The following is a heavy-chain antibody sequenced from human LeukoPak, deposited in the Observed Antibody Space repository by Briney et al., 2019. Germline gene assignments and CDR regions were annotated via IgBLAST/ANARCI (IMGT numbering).Heavy chain of an antibody. CDR2: IRYDGSNK. Sequence: GGSLRLSCAASGFTFSSYGMHWVRQAPGKGLEWVAFIRYDGSNKYYADSVKGRFTISRDNSKNTLYLQMNSLRAEDTAVYYCAKDHDSSGSYYLDYWGQGTLVTVSS. CDR1: GFTFSSYG. V-gene: IGHV3-30*02. CDR3: AKDHDSSGSYYLDY. J-gene: IGHJ4*02. D-gene: IGHD3-22*01.